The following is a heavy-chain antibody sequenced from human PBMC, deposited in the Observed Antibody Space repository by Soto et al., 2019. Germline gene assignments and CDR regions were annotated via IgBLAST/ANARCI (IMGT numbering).Heavy chain of an antibody. CDR1: GGTFSSYT. V-gene: IGHV1-69*02. CDR3: ARLGPADQVNKPDHTDY. CDR2: IIPILGIA. Sequence: QVQLVQSGAEVKKPGSSVKVSCKASGGTFSSYTISWVRQAPGQGLEWMGRIIPILGIANYAQKFQGRVTITADKSTSTAYMELSSLRSEDTAVYYCARLGPADQVNKPDHTDYWGQGTLVTVSS. J-gene: IGHJ4*02.